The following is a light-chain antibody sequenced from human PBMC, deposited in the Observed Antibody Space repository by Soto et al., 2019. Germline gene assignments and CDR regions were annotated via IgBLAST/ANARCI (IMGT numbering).Light chain of an antibody. CDR2: GAS. CDR1: QSISTS. J-gene: IGKJ4*01. V-gene: IGKV3-15*01. CDR3: PQYYRLPLT. Sequence: IVMTMSPASVSVSQGERATLSCRASQSISTSLAWYQQKPGQAPSLPIYGASTRATGVPVTFTGSGSGTEFTLTISSLQSEDFALYYCPQYYRLPLTFGGGTKVDI.